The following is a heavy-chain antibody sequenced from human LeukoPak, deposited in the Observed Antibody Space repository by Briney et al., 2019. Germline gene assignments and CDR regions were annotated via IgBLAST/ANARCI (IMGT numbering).Heavy chain of an antibody. CDR2: VHFNGQT. J-gene: IGHJ5*02. D-gene: IGHD3-10*01. CDR1: GGSVISGHYC. V-gene: IGHV4-39*01. CDR3: AKLPTGFPNWFDP. Sequence: SETLSLTCTVSGGSVISGHYCWGWVRQPPGKGLEWIASVHFNGQTYYNPSLSGRVTMSIDTSKNRFSLKLTSLTAADTAVYYCAKLPTGFPNWFDPWGQGTLVTVSS.